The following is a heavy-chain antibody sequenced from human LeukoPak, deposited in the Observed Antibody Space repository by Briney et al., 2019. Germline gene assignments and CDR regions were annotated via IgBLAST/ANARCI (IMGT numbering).Heavy chain of an antibody. J-gene: IGHJ6*03. CDR3: ASDYDFWSGRYYYYYMDV. D-gene: IGHD3-3*01. V-gene: IGHV4-61*02. CDR2: IQTSGST. CDR1: GASINSGSYY. Sequence: SQTLSLTCSVSGASINSGSYYWTWIRQPAGKGLEWIGRIQTSGSTYYNPSLKSRVTISVDTSKNQFSLKLSSVTAADTAVYYCASDYDFWSGRYYYYYMDVWGKGTTVTVSS.